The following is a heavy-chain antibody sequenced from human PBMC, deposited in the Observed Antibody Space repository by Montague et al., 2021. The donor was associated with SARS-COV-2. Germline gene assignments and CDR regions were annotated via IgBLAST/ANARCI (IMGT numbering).Heavy chain of an antibody. CDR2: IYYSGNT. J-gene: IGHJ6*02. D-gene: IGHD3-16*01. Sequence: SETLSLTRTVSGGSISSYYWSWIRQPPGKGLEWIGYIYYSGNTNXNPSLKSRVTISVDTSKNQFSLKLSSVTAADTAVYYCARVPFVGRPFMNYYYGMDVGGQRTTVTVSS. CDR3: ARVPFVGRPFMNYYYGMDV. CDR1: GGSISSYY. V-gene: IGHV4-59*01.